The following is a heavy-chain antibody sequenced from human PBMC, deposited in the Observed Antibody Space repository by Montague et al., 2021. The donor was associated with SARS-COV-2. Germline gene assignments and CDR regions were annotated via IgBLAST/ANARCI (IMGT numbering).Heavy chain of an antibody. V-gene: IGHV4-61*02. D-gene: IGHD5-12*01. Sequence: TLSLTCTVSGGSFSSGSYYWSCIWQPAGKGLECIGRIYTSGTTDYSPSLKSRVTISADTSKNQFSLNLTSVTAADTAVYYCARTHSGSCGYRDNWGQGSLVTVSS. J-gene: IGHJ4*02. CDR2: IYTSGTT. CDR3: ARTHSGSCGYRDN. CDR1: GGSFSSGSYY.